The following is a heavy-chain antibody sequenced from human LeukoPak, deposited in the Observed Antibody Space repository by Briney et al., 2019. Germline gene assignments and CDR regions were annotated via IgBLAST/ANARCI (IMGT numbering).Heavy chain of an antibody. V-gene: IGHV3-7*01. CDR2: INQDGSEI. CDR3: ARAWRCVSTSCYTYFDP. Sequence: GGSLRLSCAASGFTFSTYWMTWVRQAPGKGLEWVANINQDGSEIFYMDSVKGRFTISRDNAKNSLFLQMNSLRTEGTALYYCARAWRCVSTSCYTYFDPWGQGTLVTVSS. CDR1: GFTFSTYW. D-gene: IGHD2-2*02. J-gene: IGHJ5*02.